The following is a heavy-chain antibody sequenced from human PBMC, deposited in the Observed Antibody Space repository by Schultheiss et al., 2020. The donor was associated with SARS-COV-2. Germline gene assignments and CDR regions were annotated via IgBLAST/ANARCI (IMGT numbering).Heavy chain of an antibody. CDR3: ARGVPGFEEEGFDY. CDR1: GGTFSSYA. Sequence: ASVKVSCKASGGTFSSYAISWVRQAPGQGLEWMGWISAYNGHAEYSQNFQGRVTMTTDRSTSTAYMELRSLRSDDTAVYYCARGVPGFEEEGFDYWGQGTLVTVSS. J-gene: IGHJ4*02. D-gene: IGHD3-10*02. CDR2: ISAYNGHA. V-gene: IGHV1-18*01.